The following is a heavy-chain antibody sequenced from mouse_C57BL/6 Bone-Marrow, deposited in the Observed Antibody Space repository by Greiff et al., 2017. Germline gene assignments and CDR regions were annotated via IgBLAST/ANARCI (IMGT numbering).Heavy chain of an antibody. CDR3: ARRGNGNLYWYFDV. D-gene: IGHD4-1*01. V-gene: IGHV1-63*01. Sequence: QVQLKESGAELVRPGTSVKMSCKASRYTFTNYWIGWAKQRPGHGLEWIGDIYPGGGYTNYNEKFKGKATLTADQSSSTAYMQFSSLTSEDSAIYYCARRGNGNLYWYFDVWGTGTTVTVSS. J-gene: IGHJ1*03. CDR2: IYPGGGYT. CDR1: RYTFTNYW.